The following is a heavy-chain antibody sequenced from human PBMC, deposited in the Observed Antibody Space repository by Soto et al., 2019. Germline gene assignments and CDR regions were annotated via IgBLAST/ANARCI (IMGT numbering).Heavy chain of an antibody. Sequence: QVQLQQWGAGLLKPSETLSLTCAVYGGSFSGYYWSWIRQPPGKGLEWIGEINHSGSTNYNPSLKSRVTISVDTPKNQSPLTRSSGTAANTAVYCCARGPRASSWYTGSAPWGQGTLVTVS. D-gene: IGHD6-13*01. CDR3: ARGPRASSWYTGSAP. V-gene: IGHV4-34*01. CDR1: GGSFSGYY. J-gene: IGHJ5*02. CDR2: INHSGST.